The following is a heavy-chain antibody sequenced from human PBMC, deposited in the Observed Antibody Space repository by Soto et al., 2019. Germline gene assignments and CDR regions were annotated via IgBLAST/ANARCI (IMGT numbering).Heavy chain of an antibody. CDR2: ISAYNGNT. CDR1: RYTFPSDG. J-gene: IGHJ4*02. D-gene: IGHD3-9*01. CDR3: ARDYYDILTGYYPEGY. V-gene: IGHV1-18*01. Sequence: XSGKVSFRASRYTFPSDGISWVRQAAGQGLEWMGWISAYNGNTNYAQKLQGRVTMTTDTSTSTAYMELRSLRSDDTAVYYCARDYYDILTGYYPEGYWGQGALVTVSS.